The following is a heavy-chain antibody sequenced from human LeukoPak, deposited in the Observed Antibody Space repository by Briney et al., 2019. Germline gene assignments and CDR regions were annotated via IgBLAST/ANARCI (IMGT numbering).Heavy chain of an antibody. V-gene: IGHV4-34*01. D-gene: IGHD3-10*01. CDR2: INHSGST. Sequence: SETLSLTCAVYGGSFSGYYWSWIRQPPGKGLGWIGEINHSGSTNYNPSLKSRVTISVDTSKNQFSLKLSSVTAADTAVYYCARISGPYGSGSYYPRPYGMDVWGKGTTVTVSS. J-gene: IGHJ6*04. CDR3: ARISGPYGSGSYYPRPYGMDV. CDR1: GGSFSGYY.